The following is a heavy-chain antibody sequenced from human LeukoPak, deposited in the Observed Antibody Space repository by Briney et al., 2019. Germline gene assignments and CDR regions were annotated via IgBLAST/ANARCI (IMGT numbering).Heavy chain of an antibody. CDR1: SGSFSGYY. V-gene: IGHV4-34*01. CDR3: ARGPKYYDFWSGYYPFDY. D-gene: IGHD3-3*01. J-gene: IGHJ4*02. Sequence: SETLSLTCAVYSGSFSGYYWSWIRQPPGKGLEWIGEINHSGSTNYNPSLKSRVTISVDTSKNQFSLKLSSVTAADTAVYYCARGPKYYDFWSGYYPFDYWGQGTLVTVSS. CDR2: INHSGST.